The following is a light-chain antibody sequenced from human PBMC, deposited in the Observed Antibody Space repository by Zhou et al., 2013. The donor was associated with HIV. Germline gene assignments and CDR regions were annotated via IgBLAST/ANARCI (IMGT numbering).Light chain of an antibody. CDR2: DYN. V-gene: IGLV6-57*01. J-gene: IGLJ6*01. CDR1: SGSIASNY. Sequence: NFMLTQPHSVPESPGKTVTNSCTRSSGSIASNYLQWYQQRPGSSPTTVNYDYNQRLSGVPDRFSGSIDSSSNSASLTISGLKTEDEVDFYCQSYDSSNNVFDSGTKVDRPR. CDR3: QSYDSSNNV.